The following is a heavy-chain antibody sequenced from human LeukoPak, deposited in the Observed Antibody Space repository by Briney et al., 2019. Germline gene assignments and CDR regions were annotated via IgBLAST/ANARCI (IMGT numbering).Heavy chain of an antibody. CDR2: IYYSGST. CDR3: ARLIQDFWSGYNWFDP. V-gene: IGHV4-59*08. CDR1: GGSNSSYY. J-gene: IGHJ5*02. Sequence: PSETLSLTCTVSGGSNSSYYWSWIRQPPGKGLEWIGYIYYSGSTNYNPSLKSRVTISVDTSKNKFSLKLSSVTAADTAVYYCARLIQDFWSGYNWFDPWGQGTLVTVSS. D-gene: IGHD3-3*01.